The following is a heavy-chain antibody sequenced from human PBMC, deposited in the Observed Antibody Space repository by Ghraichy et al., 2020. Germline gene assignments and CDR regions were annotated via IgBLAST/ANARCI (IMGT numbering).Heavy chain of an antibody. CDR2: IYYSGST. CDR3: ARQEYSSSSLWLPWYPNYFDY. Sequence: SQTLSLTCTVSGGSISSSSYYWGWIRQPPGKGLEWIGSIYYSGSTYYNPSLKSRVTISVDTSKNQFSLKLSSVTAADTAVYYCARQEYSSSSLWLPWYPNYFDYWGQGTLVTVSS. D-gene: IGHD6-6*01. CDR1: GGSISSSSYY. J-gene: IGHJ4*02. V-gene: IGHV4-39*01.